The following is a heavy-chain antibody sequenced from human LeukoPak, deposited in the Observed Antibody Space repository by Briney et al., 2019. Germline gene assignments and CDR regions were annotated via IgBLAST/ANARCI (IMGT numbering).Heavy chain of an antibody. J-gene: IGHJ4*02. Sequence: GGSLRLSCVASGFTFSSYEMNWVRQAPGKGLEWVSYIYPSSNNIYYAESVRGRFIVSRDNAKNSVYLQMNSLRAEDTAVYYCARRYCSSTSCTLDYWGQGTLVTVSS. CDR3: ARRYCSSTSCTLDY. D-gene: IGHD2-2*01. CDR2: IYPSSNNI. CDR1: GFTFSSYE. V-gene: IGHV3-48*03.